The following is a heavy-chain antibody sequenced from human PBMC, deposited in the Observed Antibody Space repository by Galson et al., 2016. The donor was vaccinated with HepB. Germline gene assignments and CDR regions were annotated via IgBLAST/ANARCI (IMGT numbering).Heavy chain of an antibody. J-gene: IGHJ3*01. D-gene: IGHD3-16*01. CDR3: AAVLAVGGYDAFDV. V-gene: IGHV4-59*11. CDR2: IYHYRGTT. Sequence: LSLTCTVSGDSMNNHYWSWVRQPPGKGLQWIGYIYHYRGTTKYNASLKSRVTTSLDTSRKQFSLNLSSVTAADTAVYFCAAVLAVGGYDAFDVWGQGTMVSVSS. CDR1: GDSMNNHY.